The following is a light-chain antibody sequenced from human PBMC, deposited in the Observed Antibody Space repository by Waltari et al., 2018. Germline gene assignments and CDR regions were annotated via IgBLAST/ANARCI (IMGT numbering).Light chain of an antibody. J-gene: IGKJ3*01. CDR1: QDISNY. V-gene: IGKV1-17*01. CDR3: LQYTSAPFT. Sequence: DIQMTQSPSSLSASVGDRVTITCRASQDISNYLNWYQQKPGKAPKRLIYDASSLQSGVPSRFSGSGSGTVFILTISSLQPEDFATYYCLQYTSAPFTFGPGTKLDIK. CDR2: DAS.